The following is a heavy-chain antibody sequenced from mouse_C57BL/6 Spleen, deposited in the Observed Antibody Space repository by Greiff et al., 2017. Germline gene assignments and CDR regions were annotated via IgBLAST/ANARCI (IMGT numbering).Heavy chain of an antibody. Sequence: QVQLQQSGPGLVQPSQSLSITCTVSGFSLTSYGVHWVRQSPGKGLEWLGVIWSGGSTDYNAAFISRLSISKDNSKSQVFFKMNSLQADDTAIYYCASYYGSTLCYWGQGTSVTVSS. CDR2: IWSGGST. V-gene: IGHV2-2*01. CDR3: ASYYGSTLCY. CDR1: GFSLTSYG. D-gene: IGHD1-1*01. J-gene: IGHJ4*01.